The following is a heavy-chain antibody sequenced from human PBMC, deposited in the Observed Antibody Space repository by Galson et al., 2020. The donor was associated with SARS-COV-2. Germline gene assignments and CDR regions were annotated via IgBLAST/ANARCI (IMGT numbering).Heavy chain of an antibody. CDR1: GGSISSSNSY. J-gene: IGHJ4*02. D-gene: IGHD3-9*01. V-gene: IGHV4-39*01. CDR2: IYYTESN. Sequence: SETLSLTCTVSGGSISSSNSYCGWVRQPPGEGLDWIGSIYYTESNYYNPSLTSRVTMSVDTSRNQFSLKLSSVTAADTAVYYCARQILTGYYSFYYFDFWGQGTLVTVSS. CDR3: ARQILTGYYSFYYFDF.